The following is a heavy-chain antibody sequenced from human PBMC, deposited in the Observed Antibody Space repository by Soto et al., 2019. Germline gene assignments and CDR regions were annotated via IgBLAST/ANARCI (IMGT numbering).Heavy chain of an antibody. CDR3: AKDQFPYCSSSCSGVSDY. Sequence: GGSLRLSCAASGFTFSSYGMHWVRLAPGKGLEWVALISYDGSNKYYADSVKGRFAISRDNSKNTLYLQMNSLRDEDTAVYYCAKDQFPYCSSSCSGVSDYWGQGTLVTVSS. CDR1: GFTFSSYG. J-gene: IGHJ4*02. V-gene: IGHV3-30*18. D-gene: IGHD2-2*01. CDR2: ISYDGSNK.